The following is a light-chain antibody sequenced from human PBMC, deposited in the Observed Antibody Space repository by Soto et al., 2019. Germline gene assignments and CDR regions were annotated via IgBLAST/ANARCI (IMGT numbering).Light chain of an antibody. J-gene: IGKJ4*01. CDR3: QQRSNWTPALT. CDR1: QSVSSY. V-gene: IGKV3-11*01. CDR2: DAS. Sequence: EIVLTQSPATLSLSPGERATLSCRASQSVSSYLSWYQQQPGQTPGLLLNDASTRATGIPARFRGSGCGTDSTLTLSILEPEDDAVDDCQQRSNWTPALTFGRGTKVEIK.